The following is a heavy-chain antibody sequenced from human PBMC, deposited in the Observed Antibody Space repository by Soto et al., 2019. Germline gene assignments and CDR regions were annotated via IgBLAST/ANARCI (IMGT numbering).Heavy chain of an antibody. CDR2: INHSGST. D-gene: IGHD2-8*02. CDR3: ARDKITGLFDY. V-gene: IGHV4-34*01. J-gene: IGHJ4*02. Sequence: SQTLSLTFAVYGGSFTGDYWTCIRQPPGTGLEWIGEINHSGSTNYNPSLKSRVTISVDTSKNQFSLKLTSVTAADTAVYYCARDKITGLFDYWGQG. CDR1: GGSFTGDY.